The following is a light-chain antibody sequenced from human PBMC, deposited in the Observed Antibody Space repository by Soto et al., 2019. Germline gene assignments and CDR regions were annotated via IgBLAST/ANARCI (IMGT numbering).Light chain of an antibody. CDR2: KIS. J-gene: IGKJ2*01. CDR3: LQTTQFPFT. CDR1: ESLAHSDGNTY. Sequence: DIVMTQTPLSSPVTLGQPASISCRSTESLAHSDGNTYLSWLHQRPGQPPRLLIYKISNRLSGVPDRFSGSGAGTDFTLKISRVEAEDVGVYYCLQTTQFPFTFGQGTKVEIK. V-gene: IGKV2-24*01.